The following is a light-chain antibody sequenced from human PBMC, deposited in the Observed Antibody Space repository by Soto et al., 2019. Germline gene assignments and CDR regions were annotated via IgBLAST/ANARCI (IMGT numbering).Light chain of an antibody. CDR3: QQLDSDPLT. CDR1: QVIDNY. Sequence: DLQLTQSPSFLSAFVGDRVTITCRASQVIDNYLAWYQQQPGRAPKLLIYAASSLQTGVPSRFSGSGSGTEFTLTISTLEPEDFATYYCQQLDSDPLTFGGGTTVEIK. CDR2: AAS. V-gene: IGKV1-9*01. J-gene: IGKJ4*01.